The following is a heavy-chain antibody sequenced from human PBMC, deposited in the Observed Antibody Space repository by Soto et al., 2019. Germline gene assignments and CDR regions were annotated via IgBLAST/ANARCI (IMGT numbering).Heavy chain of an antibody. CDR2: INHSGST. CDR3: ARGGYCSSTSCYFARHYYYGMDV. Sequence: SETLSLTCAVYGGSFSGYYWSWIRQPPGKGLEWIGEINHSGSTNYNPSLKSRVTISVDTSKNQFSLKLSSVTAADTAVYYCARGGYCSSTSCYFARHYYYGMDVWGQGTTVTVSS. V-gene: IGHV4-34*01. D-gene: IGHD2-2*01. J-gene: IGHJ6*02. CDR1: GGSFSGYY.